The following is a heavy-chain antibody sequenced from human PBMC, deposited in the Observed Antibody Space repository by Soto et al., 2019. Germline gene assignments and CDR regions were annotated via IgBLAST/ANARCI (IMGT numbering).Heavy chain of an antibody. J-gene: IGHJ2*01. Sequence: PSETLSLTCAVYGGSFSDYYWSWIRQPPGKGLEWIGEINHSGSTNYSPSLKSRVTISVDTSKNQFSLKLSSVTAADTAVYYCASTWRPHWYFDLWGRGTLVTVSS. D-gene: IGHD3-16*01. CDR3: ASTWRPHWYFDL. V-gene: IGHV4-34*01. CDR2: INHSGST. CDR1: GGSFSDYY.